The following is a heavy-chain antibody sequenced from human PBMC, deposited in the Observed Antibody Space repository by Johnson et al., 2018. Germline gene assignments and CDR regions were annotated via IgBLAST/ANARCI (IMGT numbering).Heavy chain of an antibody. D-gene: IGHD5-18*01. CDR3: ARGIQLWSTLEDASDI. CDR2: ISSSGSTI. CDR1: GFTFSDYY. V-gene: IGHV3-11*01. J-gene: IGHJ3*02. Sequence: QVQLLESGGGLVKPGGSLRLSCAASGFTFSDYYMSWIRQAPGKGLEWVSYISSSGSTIYYADSVKGRFTISRDNAKNSRYLQMNSLRAEDTAVDYCARGIQLWSTLEDASDIWGQGTMVTVSS.